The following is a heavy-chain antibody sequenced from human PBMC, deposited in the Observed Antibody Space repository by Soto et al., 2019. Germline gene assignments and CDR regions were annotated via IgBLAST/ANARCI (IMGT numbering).Heavy chain of an antibody. CDR1: GFTFSSYS. Sequence: GGSMRLSCAASGFTFSSYSMNWVRQAPGKGLEWVSSISSSSSYIYYADSVKGRFTISRDNAKNSLYLQMNSLRAEDTAVYYCARFSSSWYGQLYYFDYWGQGTLVTVSS. J-gene: IGHJ4*02. CDR2: ISSSSSYI. D-gene: IGHD6-13*01. V-gene: IGHV3-21*01. CDR3: ARFSSSWYGQLYYFDY.